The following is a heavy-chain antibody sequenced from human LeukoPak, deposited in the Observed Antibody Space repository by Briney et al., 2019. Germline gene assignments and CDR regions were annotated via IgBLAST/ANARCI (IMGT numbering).Heavy chain of an antibody. V-gene: IGHV3-21*04. J-gene: IGHJ4*02. CDR3: AKALVIIGGFWDY. CDR1: GFTFGLYS. D-gene: IGHD3-9*01. Sequence: GGSLRLSCAASGFTFGLYSMTWVRQAPGKGLEWVSLIDSNSNFMNYADSVKGRFTISRDNAKKSLYLQMNSLRAEDTAVYYCAKALVIIGGFWDYWGQGTLVTVSS. CDR2: IDSNSNFM.